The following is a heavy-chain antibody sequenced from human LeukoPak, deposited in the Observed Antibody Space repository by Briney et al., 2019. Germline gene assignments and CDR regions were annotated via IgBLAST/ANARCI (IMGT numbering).Heavy chain of an antibody. D-gene: IGHD4-11*01. CDR2: INPSGGST. Sequence: ASVKVSCKASGYTFTSYYMHWVRHAPGQGLGWMGIINPSGGSTSYAQKFQGRVTMTRDMSTSTVYMELSSLRSEDTAVYYCARGPNTVITYDYWGQGTLVTVSS. J-gene: IGHJ4*02. CDR3: ARGPNTVITYDY. CDR1: GYTFTSYY. V-gene: IGHV1-46*01.